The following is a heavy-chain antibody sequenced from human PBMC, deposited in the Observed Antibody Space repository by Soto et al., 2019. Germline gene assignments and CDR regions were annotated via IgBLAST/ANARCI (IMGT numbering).Heavy chain of an antibody. D-gene: IGHD3-22*01. V-gene: IGHV1-69*12. J-gene: IGHJ6*02. CDR3: ARGGSDYEGSGYYQGHV. CDR1: GGTFSNYG. Sequence: QVQLVQSGAEVKKPGSSVKVSCKSSGGTFSNYGFSWVRQAPGQGLECMGVIVPIFGAEHPQKFQGRVTITADESTTTVFMERRGLRSADTAVYYCARGGSDYEGSGYYQGHVWGQGTTVTVSS. CDR2: IVPIFGA.